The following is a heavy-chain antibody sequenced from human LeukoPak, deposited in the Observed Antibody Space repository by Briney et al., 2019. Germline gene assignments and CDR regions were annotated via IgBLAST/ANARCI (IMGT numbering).Heavy chain of an antibody. J-gene: IGHJ4*02. V-gene: IGHV4-34*01. CDR1: GGSFSGYY. CDR3: ARGAAAGMSLDY. CDR2: INHSGST. Sequence: SETLSLTCAVYGGSFSGYYWSWIRQPPGKGLEWIGEINHSGSTNYNTSLKSRVTISVDTSKNQFSLKLSSVTAADTAVYYCARGAAAGMSLDYWGQGTLVTVSS. D-gene: IGHD6-13*01.